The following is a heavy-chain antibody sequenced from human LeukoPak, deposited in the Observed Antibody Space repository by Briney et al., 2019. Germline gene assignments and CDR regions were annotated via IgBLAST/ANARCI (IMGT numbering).Heavy chain of an antibody. CDR2: IKSKTDGGTT. CDR1: GFTFSNAW. CDR3: TTDDGSGTRGVP. J-gene: IGHJ5*02. D-gene: IGHD3-10*01. V-gene: IGHV3-15*01. Sequence: SGGSLRLSCAASGFTFSNAWMSWVRQAPGRGLEWVGRIKSKTDGGTTDYAAPVKGRFTISRDDSKNTLYLQMNSLKTEATAVYYCTTDDGSGTRGVPWGQGTLVTVSS.